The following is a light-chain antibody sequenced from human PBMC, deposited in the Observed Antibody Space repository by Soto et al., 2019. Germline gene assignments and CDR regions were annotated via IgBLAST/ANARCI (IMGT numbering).Light chain of an antibody. CDR3: DQSYTIPLT. V-gene: IGKV4-1*01. Sequence: DIVMTQSPESLAVSLGERATINCKSSQSVLYSSNNNNYLAWYQQKLGQPPKLLIYRASTRASGVPDRFSGSGSGTDFTLTISSLPADDVAVYYCDQSYTIPLTFGPRTKVEIK. J-gene: IGKJ1*01. CDR2: RAS. CDR1: QSVLYSSNNNNY.